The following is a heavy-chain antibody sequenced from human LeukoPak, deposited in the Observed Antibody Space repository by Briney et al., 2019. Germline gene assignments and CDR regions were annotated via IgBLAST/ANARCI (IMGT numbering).Heavy chain of an antibody. V-gene: IGHV3-73*01. CDR2: IRSRANSYVT. CDR3: TRHSDTYCSRANCYVDNFYGLDV. CDR1: GVTFSGSA. J-gene: IGHJ6*02. D-gene: IGHD2-2*01. Sequence: PGGSLKLSCAASGVTFSGSAIHLVRQASGKGLEWVGRIRSRANSYVTAYAAAVTGRFIISRDDSSNTAYLQMNSLTTEDTAVYYCTRHSDTYCSRANCYVDNFYGLDVWGQGTRVTVSS.